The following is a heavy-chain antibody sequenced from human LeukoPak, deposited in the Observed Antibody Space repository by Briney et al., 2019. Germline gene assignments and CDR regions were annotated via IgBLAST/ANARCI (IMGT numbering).Heavy chain of an antibody. J-gene: IGHJ5*02. CDR3: ARHDIVVVPTAVNWFDP. CDR2: IYHSGST. D-gene: IGHD2-2*01. V-gene: IGHV4-38-2*01. Sequence: PSETLSLTCAVSGYSISSGYYWGWIRRPPGKGLEWIGSIYHSGSTYYNPSLKSRVTISVDTSKNQFSLKLSSVTAADTAVYYCARHDIVVVPTAVNWFDPWGQGTLVTVSS. CDR1: GYSISSGYY.